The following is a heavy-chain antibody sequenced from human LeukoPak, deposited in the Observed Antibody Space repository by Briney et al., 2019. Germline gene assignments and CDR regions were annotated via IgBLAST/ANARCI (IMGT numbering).Heavy chain of an antibody. J-gene: IGHJ6*02. CDR2: ISGSGGST. Sequence: GGSLRLSCAASGFTFSSYAMSWVRQAPGKGLEWVSAISGSGGSTYYADSVKGRFTISRDNSKNTLYLQMNSLRAEDTAVYYCARDRMPWYYYYGMDVWGQGTTVTVSS. V-gene: IGHV3-23*01. D-gene: IGHD2-2*01. CDR1: GFTFSSYA. CDR3: ARDRMPWYYYYGMDV.